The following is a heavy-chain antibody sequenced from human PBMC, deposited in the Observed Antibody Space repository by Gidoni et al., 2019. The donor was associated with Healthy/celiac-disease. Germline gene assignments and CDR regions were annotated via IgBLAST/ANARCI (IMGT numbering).Heavy chain of an antibody. Sequence: QVQLVQSGAAVKKPGSSVQLSCTASGGTFSSYAIRWVRQAPGQGLEWMGGIIPICGTANYAQKFQGRVTITADESTSTAYMELSSLRSEDTAVYYCARAKLDYRGYDSSGYYRFDYWGQGTLVTVSS. J-gene: IGHJ4*02. D-gene: IGHD3-22*01. V-gene: IGHV1-69*01. CDR2: IIPICGTA. CDR3: ARAKLDYRGYDSSGYYRFDY. CDR1: GGTFSSYA.